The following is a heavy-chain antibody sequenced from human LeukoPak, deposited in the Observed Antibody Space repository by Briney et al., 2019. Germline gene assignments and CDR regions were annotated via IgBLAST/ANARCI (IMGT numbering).Heavy chain of an antibody. V-gene: IGHV3-33*01. Sequence: GGSLRLSCAASGFTFSSYGMHWVRQAPGKGLEWVAVIWYDGSNKYYADSVKGRFTISRDNSKNTLYLQMNSLRAEDTAVYYCAREGSSGYYFDYWGQGTLVTVSS. CDR1: GFTFSSYG. D-gene: IGHD3-22*01. CDR2: IWYDGSNK. J-gene: IGHJ4*02. CDR3: AREGSSGYYFDY.